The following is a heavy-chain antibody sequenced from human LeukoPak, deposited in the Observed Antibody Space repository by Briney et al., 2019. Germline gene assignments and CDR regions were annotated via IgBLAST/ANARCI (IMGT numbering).Heavy chain of an antibody. CDR2: ISNTGGRT. D-gene: IGHD3-3*01. CDR1: GFSFSDSA. CDR3: AKGGQDFDFWRFDL. J-gene: IGHJ5*02. V-gene: IGHV3-23*01. Sequence: GGSLRLSCAASGFSFSDSAVSWVRHSPGEGLEWVSSISNTGGRTYYADSVKGRSTITRDNSRNTVNLQMNSLRAGDTARYYCAKGGQDFDFWRFDLWGQGILVIVSS.